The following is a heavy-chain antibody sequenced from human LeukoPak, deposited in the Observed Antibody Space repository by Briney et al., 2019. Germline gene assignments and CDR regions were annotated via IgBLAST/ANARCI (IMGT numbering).Heavy chain of an antibody. J-gene: IGHJ4*02. CDR1: GFTFSSYA. CDR2: ISGSGGAT. Sequence: PGGSLRLSCAGSGFTFSSYAMSWVRQAPGEGPGWVSSISGSGGATYYADSVKGRFTISRDNSENTLYLEMKSLGAEDTAIYYCGKDMFKSLGATYLDYWGQGTLVTVSS. CDR3: GKDMFKSLGATYLDY. V-gene: IGHV3-23*01. D-gene: IGHD1-26*01.